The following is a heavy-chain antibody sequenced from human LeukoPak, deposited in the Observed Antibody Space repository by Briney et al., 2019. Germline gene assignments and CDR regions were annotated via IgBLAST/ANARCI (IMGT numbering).Heavy chain of an antibody. CDR3: ARGRMTTLDY. D-gene: IGHD4-11*01. CDR1: GGSISSYY. Sequence: PSETLSLTCTVSGGSISSYYWSWIRQPPGKGLEWIGVIDYSGSTNYNPSLKSRVTISVDTSKNQFSLKLRSKHAADTAVYSCARGRMTTLDYWGQGTLVTVSS. CDR2: IDYSGST. J-gene: IGHJ4*02. V-gene: IGHV4-59*01.